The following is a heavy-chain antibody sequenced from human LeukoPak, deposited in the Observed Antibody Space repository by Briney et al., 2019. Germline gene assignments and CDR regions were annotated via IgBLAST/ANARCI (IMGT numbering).Heavy chain of an antibody. CDR2: FSGSGGNT. CDR3: AKSGLNRFDY. J-gene: IGHJ4*02. V-gene: IGHV3-23*01. CDR1: GFAFGSYW. D-gene: IGHD2-15*01. Sequence: PGGSLRLSCAVSGFAFGSYWMTWVRQAPGKGLEWVSTFSGSGGNTYYADSVKGRFTISRDNSKNTLYLQMNSLRAEDTAVHYCAKSGLNRFDYWGQGTLVTVSS.